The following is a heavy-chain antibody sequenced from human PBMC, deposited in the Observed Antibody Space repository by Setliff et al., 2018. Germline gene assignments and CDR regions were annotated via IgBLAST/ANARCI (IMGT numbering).Heavy chain of an antibody. CDR1: GFTFSSYW. CDR3: ARGDRWGYSYGPYYYYMDV. Sequence: PGGSLRLSCAASGFTFSSYWMSWVRQAPGKGLEWVANIKQDGSEKYYVDSVKGRFTISRDDAKNSLYLQMNSLRAEDTAVYYCARGDRWGYSYGPYYYYMDVWGKGTTVTVSS. D-gene: IGHD5-18*01. V-gene: IGHV3-7*01. CDR2: IKQDGSEK. J-gene: IGHJ6*03.